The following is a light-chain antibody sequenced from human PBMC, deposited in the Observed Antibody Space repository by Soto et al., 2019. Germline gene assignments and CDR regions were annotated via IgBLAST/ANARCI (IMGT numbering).Light chain of an antibody. V-gene: IGLV2-14*03. CDR2: AVT. Sequence: QSALTQPASVSGSPGQSITISCTGTSSDIGGYNYVSWYQQHPGKAPKLMIYAVTNRPSGVSNRFSGSKSGNTAALTSSGLQAEDEADYYCSSYTSSNTLVFGVGTKLTVL. CDR3: SSYTSSNTLV. CDR1: SSDIGGYNY. J-gene: IGLJ2*01.